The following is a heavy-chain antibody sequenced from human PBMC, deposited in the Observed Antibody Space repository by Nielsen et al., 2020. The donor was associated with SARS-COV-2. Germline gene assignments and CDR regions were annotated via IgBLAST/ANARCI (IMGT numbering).Heavy chain of an antibody. J-gene: IGHJ3*02. CDR1: GFTFSSYA. D-gene: IGHD3-22*01. V-gene: IGHV3-23*01. CDR3: ARGQYDSII. Sequence: GESLKISCAASGFTFSSYAMSWVRQAPGKGLEWVSAISVSGTYYADSVKGRFTISRDNSKNTLYLQMNSLRAEDTAVYYCARGQYDSIIWGQGTMVTVSS. CDR2: ISVSGT.